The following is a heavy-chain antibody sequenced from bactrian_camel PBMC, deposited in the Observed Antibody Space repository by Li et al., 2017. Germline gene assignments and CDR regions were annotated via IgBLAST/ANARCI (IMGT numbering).Heavy chain of an antibody. CDR1: GASIVNRD. D-gene: IGHD1*01. V-gene: IGHV3S40*01. Sequence: VQLVESGGGLEQPGGSLTLSCAASGASIVNRDMSWVRQAPGKGLEWVSTKNGGYGSTYYTDSVKGRFTILRDNAKNTLNLRMRSLKTEDSGVYFCAVGGRFTWQAPPGNGTQVTVS. J-gene: IGHJ4*01. CDR2: KNGGYGST.